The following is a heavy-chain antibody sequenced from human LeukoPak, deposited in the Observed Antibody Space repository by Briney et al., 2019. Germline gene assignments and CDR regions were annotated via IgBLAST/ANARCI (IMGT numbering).Heavy chain of an antibody. CDR1: GFTFSSYA. CDR2: ISGSGGST. Sequence: PWGSLRLSCAASGFTFSSYAMSWVRQAPEKGLEWVSAISGSGGSTYYADSVKGRFTISRDNSKNTIYLQMNSLRAEDTAVYYCAKESVVRIMGFDYWGQGTLVTVSS. J-gene: IGHJ4*02. CDR3: AKESVVRIMGFDY. D-gene: IGHD2/OR15-2a*01. V-gene: IGHV3-23*01.